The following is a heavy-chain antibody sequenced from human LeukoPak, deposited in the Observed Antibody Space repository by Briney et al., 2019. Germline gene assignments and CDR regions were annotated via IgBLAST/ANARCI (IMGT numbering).Heavy chain of an antibody. J-gene: IGHJ4*02. D-gene: IGHD2-8*01. CDR2: INPNSGGT. V-gene: IGHV1-2*02. CDR1: GYTFTGYY. CDR3: ARVDIALMVYVG. Sequence: ASVKVSCKASGYTFTGYYMHWVRQAPGQGLEWMGWINPNSGGTNYAQKFQGRVTMTRDTSISTAYMELSRLRSDDTAVYFCARVDIALMVYVGWGQGTLVTVSS.